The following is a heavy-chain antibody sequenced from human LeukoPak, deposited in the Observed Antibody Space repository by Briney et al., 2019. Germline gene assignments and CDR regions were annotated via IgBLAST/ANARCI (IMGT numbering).Heavy chain of an antibody. V-gene: IGHV3-30*18. CDR3: AKGFKQQGKTDYFDY. CDR2: ISYDGSNK. J-gene: IGHJ4*02. Sequence: GGSLRLSCAASGFTFSSYGMHWVRQAPGKGLEWVAVISYDGSNKYYADSVKGRFTISRDNSKNMLYLQMNSLRAEDTAVYYCAKGFKQQGKTDYFDYWGQGTLVTVSS. CDR1: GFTFSSYG. D-gene: IGHD6-13*01.